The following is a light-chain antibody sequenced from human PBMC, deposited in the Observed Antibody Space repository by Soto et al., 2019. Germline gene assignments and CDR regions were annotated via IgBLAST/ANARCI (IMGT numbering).Light chain of an antibody. CDR2: DAS. J-gene: IGKJ4*01. Sequence: EIVMTQSPDTLYVSPGEGATLSCRASQSVSSSYLAWYQQKPGQAPRLLIYDASNRATGIPARFSGSGSGTDFTLTISSLEPEDFAVYYCQQRSNWPPTFGGGTKVAIK. CDR1: QSVSSSY. CDR3: QQRSNWPPT. V-gene: IGKV3-11*01.